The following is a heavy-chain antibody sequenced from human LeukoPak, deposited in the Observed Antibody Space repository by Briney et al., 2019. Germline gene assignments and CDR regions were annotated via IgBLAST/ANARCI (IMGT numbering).Heavy chain of an antibody. CDR2: IYYGGST. V-gene: IGHV4-59*01. J-gene: IGHJ4*02. CDR1: GGSISSYY. Sequence: PSETLSLTXTVSGGSISSYYWSWIRQPPGKGLEWIGYIYYGGSTNYNPSLKSRVTISVDTSKNQFSLKLSSVTAADTAVYYCAGASYDSSGVHWGQGTLVTVSS. D-gene: IGHD3-22*01. CDR3: AGASYDSSGVH.